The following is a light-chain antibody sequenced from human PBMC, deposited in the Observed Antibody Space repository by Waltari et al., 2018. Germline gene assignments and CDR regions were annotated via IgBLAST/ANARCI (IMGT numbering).Light chain of an antibody. CDR2: DVT. CDR3: SSYTSSNTWV. V-gene: IGLV2-14*01. J-gene: IGLJ3*02. CDR1: SRDIGGYNY. Sequence: QSALTQPASVSGSPGQSITISCIGTSRDIGGYNYVSWYQQHPGKAPKVMIYDVTKRPSVVSNRFSGSKSGSTASLTISGLQAEDEADYYCSSYTSSNTWVFGGGTKLTVL.